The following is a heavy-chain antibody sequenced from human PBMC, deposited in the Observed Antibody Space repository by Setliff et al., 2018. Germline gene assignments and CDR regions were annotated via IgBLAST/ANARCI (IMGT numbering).Heavy chain of an antibody. CDR3: ARGSTMIQGVRLYYHGLDV. V-gene: IGHV4-59*08. Sequence: PSETLSLTCSVSGASISSNYWSWIRQSPGKGLEWIGYIYYNGTTRYSPSLKSRVTISLDTSNNQFSLKLSSVTAADTAVYYCARGSTMIQGVRLYYHGLDVWGQGTTVTVSS. CDR2: IYYNGTT. J-gene: IGHJ6*02. D-gene: IGHD3-10*01. CDR1: GASISSNY.